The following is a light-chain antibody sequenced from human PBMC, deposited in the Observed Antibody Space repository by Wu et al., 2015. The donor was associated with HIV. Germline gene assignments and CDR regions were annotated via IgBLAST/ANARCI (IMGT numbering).Light chain of an antibody. CDR2: RVS. CDR3: QHFNVHYT. Sequence: DIQMTQSPSSVSASVGDRVTITCRASQGISNSLAWYQQKPGKAPRLLIYRVSIRETGVPRRFSGSGSGTEFTLTITGLQPDDFATYFCQHFNVHYTFGQGTKLEI. CDR1: QGISNS. J-gene: IGKJ2*01. V-gene: IGKV1-5*03.